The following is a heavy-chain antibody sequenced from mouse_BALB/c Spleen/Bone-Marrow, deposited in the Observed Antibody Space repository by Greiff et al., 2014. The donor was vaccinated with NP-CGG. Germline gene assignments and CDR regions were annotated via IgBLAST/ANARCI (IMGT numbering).Heavy chain of an antibody. CDR3: ARNYDYDEGAWFTY. J-gene: IGHJ3*01. D-gene: IGHD2-4*01. Sequence: VQLQQSGAEVVNPGASVKLSCRTSGYTFTNYWIQWVKQRPGQGLGWIGEIFPGTDTTYYNEKFKDKATLTIDTSSSTAYMQLSSLTSEDSAVYFCARNYDYDEGAWFTYWGQGTLVTVSA. V-gene: IGHV1S132*01. CDR2: IFPGTDTT. CDR1: GYTFTNYW.